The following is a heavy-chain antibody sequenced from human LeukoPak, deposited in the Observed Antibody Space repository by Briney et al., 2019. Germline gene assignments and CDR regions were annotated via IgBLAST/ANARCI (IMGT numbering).Heavy chain of an antibody. V-gene: IGHV3-21*01. CDR3: ARDKVMITFGGVIVTTPTDAFDI. CDR1: GFTFSSYS. D-gene: IGHD3-16*02. CDR2: ISSSSSYI. Sequence: GGSLRLSCAASGFTFSSYSMNWVRQAPGKGLEWVSSISSSSSYIYYADSVKGRFTISRDNAKNSLYLQMNSLRAEDTAVYYCARDKVMITFGGVIVTTPTDAFDIWSQGTMVTVSS. J-gene: IGHJ3*02.